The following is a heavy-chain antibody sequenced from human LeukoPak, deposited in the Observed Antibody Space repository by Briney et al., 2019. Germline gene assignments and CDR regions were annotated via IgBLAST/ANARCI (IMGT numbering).Heavy chain of an antibody. Sequence: SETLSLTCTVSGGSISSYYWSWIRQPPGKGLEWIGYIYYSGSTNYNPSLKSRVTISVDTSKNQFSLKLSSVTAADTAVYYCARSYNWNYGGVYYFDYWGQGTLVIVSS. J-gene: IGHJ4*02. D-gene: IGHD1-7*01. CDR3: ARSYNWNYGGVYYFDY. CDR1: GGSISSYY. CDR2: IYYSGST. V-gene: IGHV4-59*01.